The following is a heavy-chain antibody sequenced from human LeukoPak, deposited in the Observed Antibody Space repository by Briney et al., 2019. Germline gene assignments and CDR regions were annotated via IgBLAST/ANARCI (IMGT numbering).Heavy chain of an antibody. CDR1: GGSFSGYY. D-gene: IGHD3-22*01. CDR3: ARRAYYYDSSGAWYFDY. CDR2: INHSGST. J-gene: IGHJ4*02. V-gene: IGHV4-34*01. Sequence: SETLSLTCAVYGGSFSGYYWSWLRQPPGKGLEGIGEINHSGSTNYNPSLKSRVTISVDTPKNQFSLKLSSVTAADTAVYYCARRAYYYDSSGAWYFDYWGQGTLVTVSS.